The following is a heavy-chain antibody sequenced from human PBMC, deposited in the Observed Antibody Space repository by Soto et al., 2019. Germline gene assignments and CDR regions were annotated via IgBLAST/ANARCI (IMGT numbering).Heavy chain of an antibody. J-gene: IGHJ6*02. D-gene: IGHD2-2*01. V-gene: IGHV1-69*06. Sequence: QVQLVQSGSEVKMPGSSVKVSCKTSGGTFSRHAINWVRQAPGQGLEWMGGIIPLFGTTNYAQKFQGRVTFTADKSTGTAYMELTSLMSEDTATYFCARGVVPAAGAAPHYFHYGVDVWGQGTTVTVSS. CDR1: GGTFSRHA. CDR3: ARGVVPAAGAAPHYFHYGVDV. CDR2: IIPLFGTT.